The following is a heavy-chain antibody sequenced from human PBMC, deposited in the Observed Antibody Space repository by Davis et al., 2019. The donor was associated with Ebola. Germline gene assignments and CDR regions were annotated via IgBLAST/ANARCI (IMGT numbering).Heavy chain of an antibody. D-gene: IGHD6-6*01. J-gene: IGHJ4*02. CDR1: GFTFSMYW. CDR2: IQEDESEI. CDR3: ARDIKMGPYSSSSLWNY. Sequence: GESLKISCAASGFTFSMYWMSWVRQAPGKGLEWVANIQEDESEIYYVDFVKGRFTISRDNAKNSLYLQMNSLRAEDTAVYYCARDIKMGPYSSSSLWNYWGQGTLVTVSS. V-gene: IGHV3-7*01.